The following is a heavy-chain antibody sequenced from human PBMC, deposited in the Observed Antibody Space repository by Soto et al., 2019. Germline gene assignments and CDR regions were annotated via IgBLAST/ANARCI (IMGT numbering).Heavy chain of an antibody. D-gene: IGHD6-13*01. V-gene: IGHV3-9*01. CDR1: GFTFDDYA. CDR3: AKDIGAAGICVGGYYFDY. J-gene: IGHJ4*02. CDR2: ISWNSGSI. Sequence: EVQLVESGGGLVQPGRSLRLSCAASGFTFDDYAMHWVRQAPGKGLEWVSGISWNSGSIGYADSVKGRFTISRDNAKNSLYLQMNSLRAEDTALYYCAKDIGAAGICVGGYYFDYWGQGTLVTVSS.